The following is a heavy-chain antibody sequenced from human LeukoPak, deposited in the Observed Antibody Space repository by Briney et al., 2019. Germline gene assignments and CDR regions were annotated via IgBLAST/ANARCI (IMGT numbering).Heavy chain of an antibody. CDR3: AGYCSSTSCYDSGY. CDR2: IIPIFGTA. V-gene: IGHV1-69*13. CDR1: GYTFTSYG. J-gene: IGHJ4*02. Sequence: SVKVSCKASGYTFTSYGISWVRQAPGQGLEWMGGIIPIFGTANYAQKFQGRVTITADESTSTAYMELSSLRSEDTAVYYCAGYCSSTSCYDSGYWGQGTLVIVSS. D-gene: IGHD2-2*01.